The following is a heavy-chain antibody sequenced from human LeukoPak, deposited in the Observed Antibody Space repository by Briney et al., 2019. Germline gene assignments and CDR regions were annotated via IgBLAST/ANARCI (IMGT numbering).Heavy chain of an antibody. CDR1: GGTFSSYA. D-gene: IGHD1-26*01. V-gene: IGHV1-69*13. J-gene: IGHJ4*02. Sequence: GASVKVSCKASGGTFSSYAISWVRQAPGQGLEWMGGIIPIFGTANYAQKFQGRVTITADESTSTAYMELSSLRSEDTAVYSCAKLLIVGATPYYFDYWGQGPLVPVPS. CDR3: AKLLIVGATPYYFDY. CDR2: IIPIFGTA.